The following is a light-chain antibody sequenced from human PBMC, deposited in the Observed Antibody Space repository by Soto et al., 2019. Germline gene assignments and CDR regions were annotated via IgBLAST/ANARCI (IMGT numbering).Light chain of an antibody. V-gene: IGKV3-20*01. J-gene: IGKJ4*01. Sequence: EIVLTQSPGTLSLSPGERATLSCRASQSVSSSYLDWYQQKPGQAPRLLIYGASSRATGIPDRFSGSGSGTDFTLTNSRLEPEDFAVYYCQQYGSSLLTFGGGTKVEIK. CDR3: QQYGSSLLT. CDR1: QSVSSSY. CDR2: GAS.